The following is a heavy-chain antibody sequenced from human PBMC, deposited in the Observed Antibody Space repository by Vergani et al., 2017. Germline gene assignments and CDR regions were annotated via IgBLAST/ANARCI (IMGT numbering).Heavy chain of an antibody. CDR3: ARGEGFGDLGDY. J-gene: IGHJ4*02. Sequence: EVQLVESGGGLVQPGGSLRLSCAASGFTFSSYEMNWVRQAPGKGLEWVSYISSSGSTLYYADSVKGRFTIARDNAKNSLYLQMNSLGAEDTAVYYCARGEGFGDLGDYWGQGTLVTVSS. CDR2: ISSSGSTL. V-gene: IGHV3-48*03. D-gene: IGHD3-10*01. CDR1: GFTFSSYE.